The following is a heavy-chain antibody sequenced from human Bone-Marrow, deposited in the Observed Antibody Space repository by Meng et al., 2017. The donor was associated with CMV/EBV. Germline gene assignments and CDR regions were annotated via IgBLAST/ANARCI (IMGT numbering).Heavy chain of an antibody. J-gene: IGHJ5*02. D-gene: IGHD5-24*01. Sequence: SETLSLTCTVSGGSISNYYWSWIRQSPGRGLEWIGYSYSNGNTNYNPTLKSRVTISVDASKNQFSLRLSSVTAADTDSDYWARGSTRDKFDPWGQGTLVTVSS. V-gene: IGHV4-59*01. CDR2: SYSNGNT. CDR1: GGSISNYY. CDR3: ARGSTRDKFDP.